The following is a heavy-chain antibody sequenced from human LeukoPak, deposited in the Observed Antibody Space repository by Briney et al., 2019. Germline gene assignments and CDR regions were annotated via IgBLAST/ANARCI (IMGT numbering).Heavy chain of an antibody. J-gene: IGHJ4*02. CDR1: GFDFSNYW. CDR3: ASNYGG. Sequence: GGSLRLSCAASGFDFSNYWMYWVRQAPGKGLEWVANIKRDGSEKYYVDSVRGRFTISRDNAKNSLSLQMNSLRAEDTAVYYCASNYGGWGQGTLVTVSS. D-gene: IGHD4-11*01. CDR2: IKRDGSEK. V-gene: IGHV3-7*03.